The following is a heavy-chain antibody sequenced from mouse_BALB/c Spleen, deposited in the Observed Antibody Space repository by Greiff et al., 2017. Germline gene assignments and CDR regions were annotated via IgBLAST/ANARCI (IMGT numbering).Heavy chain of an antibody. J-gene: IGHJ4*01. CDR3: ARDWDDYAMDY. D-gene: IGHD4-1*01. Sequence: EVKVEESGGGLVKPGGSLKLSCAASGFTFSSYAMSWVRQSPEKRLEWVAEISSGGSYTYYPDTVTGRFTISRDNAKNTLYLEMSSLRSEDTAMYYCARDWDDYAMDYWGQGTSVTVSS. CDR1: GFTFSSYA. V-gene: IGHV5-9-4*01. CDR2: ISSGGSYT.